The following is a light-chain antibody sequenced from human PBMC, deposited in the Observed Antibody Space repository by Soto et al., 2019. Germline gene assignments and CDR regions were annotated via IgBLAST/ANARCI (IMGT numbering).Light chain of an antibody. CDR2: AAS. Sequence: DIQMTQSPSSLSASVGDRVTITCRASQSISSYLNWYQQKPGKAPKLLIYAASSLQSGVPSRFSGSGSGTDSTLTISSLQPEDFATYYCQQSYSTPPITFGGGTKVDIK. J-gene: IGKJ4*01. V-gene: IGKV1-39*01. CDR1: QSISSY. CDR3: QQSYSTPPIT.